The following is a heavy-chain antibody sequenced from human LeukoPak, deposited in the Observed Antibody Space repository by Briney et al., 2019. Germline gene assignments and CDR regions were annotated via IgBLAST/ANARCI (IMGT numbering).Heavy chain of an antibody. CDR1: GGTFTSYY. V-gene: IGHV1-46*01. CDR3: AREFKRGIVVVTPDPTWFDAFDI. D-gene: IGHD3-22*01. Sequence: ASVKVSCKASGGTFTSYYMHWVRQAPGQGLEWMGIINPSGGSTSYAQKFQGRVTMTRDMSTSTVYMELSSLRSEDTAVYYCAREFKRGIVVVTPDPTWFDAFDIWGQGTMVTVSS. J-gene: IGHJ3*02. CDR2: INPSGGST.